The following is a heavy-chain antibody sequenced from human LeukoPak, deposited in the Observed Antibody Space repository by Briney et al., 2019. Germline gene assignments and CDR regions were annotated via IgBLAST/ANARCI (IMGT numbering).Heavy chain of an antibody. CDR1: GFTFGTYT. CDR2: ISHSGTFI. CDR3: VREEGLGDAYNVFDY. D-gene: IGHD5-24*01. Sequence: GGSLRLSCAASGFTFGTYTMNWVRQAPGKGLEWVSFISHSGTFIDYADSARGRFTISRDNAKNSLYLQMTSLRAEDTAIYYCVREEGLGDAYNVFDYWGQGTPVTVSS. J-gene: IGHJ4*02. V-gene: IGHV3-21*01.